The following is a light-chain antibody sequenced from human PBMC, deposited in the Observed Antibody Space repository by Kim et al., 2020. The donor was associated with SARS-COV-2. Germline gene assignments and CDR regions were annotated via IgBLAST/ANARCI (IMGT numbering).Light chain of an antibody. Sequence: PGQPATPSYRASHGVISNFTLYQQKPGQAPRLLIYDASARATGIPVRFSGSGFGTDFTLTINSLQSEDFAVYYCQQYNIWPPNWTFGQGTKV. J-gene: IGKJ1*01. CDR2: DAS. CDR1: HGVISN. CDR3: QQYNIWPPNWT. V-gene: IGKV3-15*01.